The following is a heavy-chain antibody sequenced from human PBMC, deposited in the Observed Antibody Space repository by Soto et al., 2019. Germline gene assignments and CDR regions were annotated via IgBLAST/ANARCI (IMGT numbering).Heavy chain of an antibody. CDR1: GYTFTSYY. CDR3: ARESPIAVAGPHYYYGMDV. D-gene: IGHD6-19*01. V-gene: IGHV1-46*01. CDR2: INPSGGST. Sequence: ASVKVSCKASGYTFTSYYMHWVRQAPGQGLEWMGIINPSGGSTSYAQKFQGRVTMTRDTSTSTVYMELSSLRSEDTAVYYCARESPIAVAGPHYYYGMDVWGQGTTVTVSS. J-gene: IGHJ6*02.